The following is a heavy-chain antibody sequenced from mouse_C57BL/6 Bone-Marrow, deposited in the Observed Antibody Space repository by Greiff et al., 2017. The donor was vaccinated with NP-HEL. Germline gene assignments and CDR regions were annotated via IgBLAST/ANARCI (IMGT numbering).Heavy chain of an antibody. CDR1: GYTFTSYD. V-gene: IGHV1-85*01. Sequence: SGPELVKPGASVKLSCKASGYTFTSYDINWVKQRPGQGLAWIGWIYPRDGSNKYNEKFKGKATLTVDTSSSTAYMELHSLTSEDSAVYFCAREEDSPDYYGRWYFDVWGTGTTVTVSS. J-gene: IGHJ1*03. CDR3: AREEDSPDYYGRWYFDV. D-gene: IGHD1-1*01. CDR2: IYPRDGSN.